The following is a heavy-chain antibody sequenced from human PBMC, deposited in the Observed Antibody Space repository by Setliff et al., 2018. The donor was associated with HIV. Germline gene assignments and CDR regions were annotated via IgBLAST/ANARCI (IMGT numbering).Heavy chain of an antibody. V-gene: IGHV4-39*01. D-gene: IGHD2-8*01. Sequence: PSETLSLTCTVSGGSISSSSYYWGWIRQPPGKGLEWIGSIYYSGSTYYNPSLKSRVTISVDTSKNQFSLKLCSVTAADTAVYYCASRYCTNGVCYRRFYGSVSPLEAFDIWGQGTMVTVSS. CDR3: ASRYCTNGVCYRRFYGSVSPLEAFDI. CDR2: IYYSGST. CDR1: GGSISSSSYY. J-gene: IGHJ3*02.